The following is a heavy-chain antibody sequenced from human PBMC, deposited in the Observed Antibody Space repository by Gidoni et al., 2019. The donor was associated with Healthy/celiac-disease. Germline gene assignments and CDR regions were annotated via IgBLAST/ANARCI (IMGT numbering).Heavy chain of an antibody. CDR3: ARVSFRTQRNLSSSWYKGLFQH. CDR2: ISYDGSNK. CDR1: GFTFSSYA. J-gene: IGHJ1*01. D-gene: IGHD6-13*01. V-gene: IGHV3-30-3*01. Sequence: QVQLVESGGGVVQPGRSLRLSCAASGFTFSSYAMHWVRQAPGKGLEWVAVISYDGSNKYYADSVKGRFTISRDNSKNTLYLQMNSLRAEDTAVYYCARVSFRTQRNLSSSWYKGLFQHWGQGTLVTVSS.